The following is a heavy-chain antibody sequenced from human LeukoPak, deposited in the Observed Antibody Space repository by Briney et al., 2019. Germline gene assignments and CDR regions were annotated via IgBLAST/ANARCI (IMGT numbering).Heavy chain of an antibody. Sequence: GGSLRLSCAASGFTFSSYSMNWVRQAPGKGLEWVAAISTTSGNIYYADSVKGRFTISRDNAKNSLYLQMNSLRAEDTAVYYCARGGIDLYYYDSSGYYDWGQGTLVTVSS. CDR1: GFTFSSYS. V-gene: IGHV3-21*01. CDR3: ARGGIDLYYYDSSGYYD. CDR2: ISTTSGNI. D-gene: IGHD3-22*01. J-gene: IGHJ4*02.